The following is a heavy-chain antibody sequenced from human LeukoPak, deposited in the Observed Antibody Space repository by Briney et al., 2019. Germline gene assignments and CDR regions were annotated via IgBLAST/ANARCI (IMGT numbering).Heavy chain of an antibody. CDR1: GGSFSGYY. V-gene: IGHV4-34*01. J-gene: IGHJ5*02. CDR2: INHSGST. Sequence: SETLSLTCAVYGGSFSGYYWNWIRQPPGKGLEWIGEINHSGSTNYNPSLKSRVTISVDTSKNQFSLKVNSVTAADTAVYYCARQPSWYNWFDPWGQGTLVTVSS. CDR3: ARQPSWYNWFDP. D-gene: IGHD1-14*01.